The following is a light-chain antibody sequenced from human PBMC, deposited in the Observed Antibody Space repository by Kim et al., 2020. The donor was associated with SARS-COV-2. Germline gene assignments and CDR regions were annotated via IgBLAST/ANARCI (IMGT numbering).Light chain of an antibody. V-gene: IGLV6-57*02. CDR1: SGSIASNY. CDR2: EDN. J-gene: IGLJ3*02. CDR3: QSYDSSNLWV. Sequence: KTITLPCTGSSGSIASNYVQWYQQRPGSAPTTVIYEDNQRPSGVPDRFSGSIDSSSNSASLTISGLKTEDEADYYCQSYDSSNLWVFGGGTQLTVL.